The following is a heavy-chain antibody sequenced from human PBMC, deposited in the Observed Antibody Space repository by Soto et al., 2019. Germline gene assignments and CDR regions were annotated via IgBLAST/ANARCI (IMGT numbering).Heavy chain of an antibody. CDR1: GYTFTSYG. D-gene: IGHD6-6*01. J-gene: IGHJ6*02. Sequence: SVKVSCKASGYTFTSYGISWVRQAPGQGLEWMGGIIPKLGSANYAQKVQGRGTSTADESTSTAYMELSSLRSEDTAVYYCARDLRIAARHYYGMDVWGQGTTVTVSS. CDR3: ARDLRIAARHYYGMDV. CDR2: IIPKLGSA. V-gene: IGHV1-69*13.